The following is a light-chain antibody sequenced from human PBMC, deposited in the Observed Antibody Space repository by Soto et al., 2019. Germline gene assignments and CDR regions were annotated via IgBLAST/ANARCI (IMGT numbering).Light chain of an antibody. Sequence: AIQMTQSPSSLSSSLGDRVTITCGSSQDIRNDVVWFQQNPGKAPKLLIYAASTLQNGVPFRFSGSASGRDFNLTISSLKNEDFATYYCLQDYNYTRTFGQGTKVDIK. CDR2: AAS. CDR3: LQDYNYTRT. CDR1: QDIRND. J-gene: IGKJ1*01. V-gene: IGKV1-6*01.